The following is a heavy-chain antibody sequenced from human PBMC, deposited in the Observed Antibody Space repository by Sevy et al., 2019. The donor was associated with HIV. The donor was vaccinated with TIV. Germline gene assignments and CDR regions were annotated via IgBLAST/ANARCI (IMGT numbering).Heavy chain of an antibody. Sequence: ASVKVSCKASGYTFTGYYMHWVRQAPGQGLEWMGWINPNSGGTNYAQKFQGRVTMTRDTSISTAYMELSRLRSDDTAVYYCARSPWYYDSSGYYSLDYXGQGTLVTVSS. V-gene: IGHV1-2*02. J-gene: IGHJ4*02. CDR1: GYTFTGYY. CDR2: INPNSGGT. CDR3: ARSPWYYDSSGYYSLDY. D-gene: IGHD3-22*01.